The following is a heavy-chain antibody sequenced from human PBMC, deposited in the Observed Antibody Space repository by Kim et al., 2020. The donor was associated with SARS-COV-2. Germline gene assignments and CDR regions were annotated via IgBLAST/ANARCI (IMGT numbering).Heavy chain of an antibody. CDR2: ISYDGSNK. CDR1: GFTFSSYG. Sequence: GGSLRLSCAASGFTFSSYGMHWVRQAPGKGLEWVAVISYDGSNKYYADSVKGRFTISRDNSKNTLYLQMNSLRAEDTAVYYCHPHEGGLDYWGQGTLVTVSS. V-gene: IGHV3-30*03. CDR3: HPHEGGLDY. D-gene: IGHD2-15*01. J-gene: IGHJ4*02.